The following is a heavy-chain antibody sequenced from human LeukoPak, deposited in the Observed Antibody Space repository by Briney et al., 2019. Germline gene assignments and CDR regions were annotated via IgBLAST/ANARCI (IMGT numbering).Heavy chain of an antibody. Sequence: SETLSLTCTVSGGSISSSSYYWGWIRQPPGKGLEWIGEINHSGSTYYSPSLKSRVTISVDTSKNQFSLKINSVTVADTAVYYCARHRIPTVVNWLDPWGQGTLVTVSS. CDR3: ARHRIPTVVNWLDP. CDR1: GGSISSSSYY. J-gene: IGHJ5*02. D-gene: IGHD4-23*01. CDR2: INHSGST. V-gene: IGHV4-39*01.